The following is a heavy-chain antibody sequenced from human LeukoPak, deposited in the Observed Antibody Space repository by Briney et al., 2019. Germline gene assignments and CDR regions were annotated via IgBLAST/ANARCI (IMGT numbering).Heavy chain of an antibody. J-gene: IGHJ4*02. V-gene: IGHV4-59*01. D-gene: IGHD3-10*01. CDR1: GGSISSYY. CDR2: IYYSGST. Sequence: SETLSLTCTVSGGSISSYYWNWIRQPPGKGLEWIGYIYYSGSTNYNPSLKSRVTISVDTSKNQFSLKLSSVTAADTAVYYCAREGFGELFYFDYWGQGTLVTVSS. CDR3: AREGFGELFYFDY.